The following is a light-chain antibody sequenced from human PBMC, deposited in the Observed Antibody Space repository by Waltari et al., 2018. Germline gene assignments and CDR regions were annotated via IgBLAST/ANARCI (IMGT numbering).Light chain of an antibody. CDR2: VNSDGSH. J-gene: IGLJ3*02. V-gene: IGLV4-69*01. CDR1: SRHTGDV. CDR3: QTGGHGTWV. Sequence: HLVLTQSPSASPSLRASVRLTCTLSSRHTGDVFAGQQPQTEKGPRYLMKVNSDGSHPKGDEIPDRFSGSSAGAERYLTIASLQSEDEADYYCQTGGHGTWVFGGGTKLTVL.